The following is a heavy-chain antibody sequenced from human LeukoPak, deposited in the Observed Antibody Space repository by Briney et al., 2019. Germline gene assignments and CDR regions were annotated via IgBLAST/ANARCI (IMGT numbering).Heavy chain of an antibody. CDR2: MNPNSGNT. D-gene: IGHD3-10*01. J-gene: IGHJ6*03. CDR1: GYTFTSYD. V-gene: IGHV1-8*01. CDR3: ARYKAERGQIFGGYYYYMDV. Sequence: ASVKVSCKASGYTFTSYDINWVRQATGQELEWMGWMNPNSGNTGYAQKFQGRVTMTRNTSISTAYMELSSLRSEDTAVYYCARYKAERGQIFGGYYYYMDVWGKGTTVTVSS.